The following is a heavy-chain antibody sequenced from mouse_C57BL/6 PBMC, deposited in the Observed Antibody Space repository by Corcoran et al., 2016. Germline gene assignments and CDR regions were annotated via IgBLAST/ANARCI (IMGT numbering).Heavy chain of an antibody. CDR1: GYTFTDYY. CDR3: ARVGGYDYFDY. Sequence: VQLQQSGPELVKPGASVKISCKASGYTFTDYYMNWVKQSHGKSLEWIGDINPNNGGTSYNQKFKGKATLTVDKSSSTAYMELRSLTSEDTVVYYCARVGGYDYFDYWGQGTTLTVSS. J-gene: IGHJ2*01. V-gene: IGHV1-26*01. CDR2: INPNNGGT. D-gene: IGHD2-2*01.